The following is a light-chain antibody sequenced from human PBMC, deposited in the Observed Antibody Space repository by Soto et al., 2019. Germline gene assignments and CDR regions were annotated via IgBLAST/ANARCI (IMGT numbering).Light chain of an antibody. Sequence: EIVWTQSPGTLSLSPGERATLSCRASQSVSSGYLAWYQQKPGQAPRLLIYGASSRATGIPDRFSGSGSGTDFTLTISSLQPEDFATYYCQQSYSTPLTVGQGTKVDIK. CDR1: QSVSSGY. CDR3: QQSYSTPLT. V-gene: IGKV3-20*01. CDR2: GAS. J-gene: IGKJ1*01.